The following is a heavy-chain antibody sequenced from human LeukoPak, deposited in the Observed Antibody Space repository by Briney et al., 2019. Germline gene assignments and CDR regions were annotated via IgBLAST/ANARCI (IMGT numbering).Heavy chain of an antibody. V-gene: IGHV1-69*04. J-gene: IGHJ3*02. CDR1: GGNFSSYA. Sequence: SVKVSCKASGGNFSSYAISCVRQAPGQGLEWMGRIIPIFGIANYAQKFQGRVTITADKSTSTAYMELSSLRSEDTAVYYCARGQGYCSGGSCYYNALDIWGQGTMVTVSS. D-gene: IGHD2-15*01. CDR3: ARGQGYCSGGSCYYNALDI. CDR2: IIPIFGIA.